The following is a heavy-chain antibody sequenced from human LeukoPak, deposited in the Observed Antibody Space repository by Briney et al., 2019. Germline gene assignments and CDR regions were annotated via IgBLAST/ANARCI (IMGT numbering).Heavy chain of an antibody. J-gene: IGHJ5*02. V-gene: IGHV1-2*06. Sequence: GASVKVSCKASGYTFTGYYMHWVRQAPGQGLERMGRINHNSGGTNYAQKFQGRVTMTRDTSISTAYMELSRLRSDDTAVYYCARDAYYAILTGPWEDWFDPWGQGTLVTVSS. CDR1: GYTFTGYY. D-gene: IGHD3-9*01. CDR2: INHNSGGT. CDR3: ARDAYYAILTGPWEDWFDP.